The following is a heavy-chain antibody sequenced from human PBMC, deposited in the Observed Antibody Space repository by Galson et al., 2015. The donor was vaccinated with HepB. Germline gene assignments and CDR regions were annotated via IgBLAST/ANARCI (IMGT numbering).Heavy chain of an antibody. CDR1: GFTFSSYD. CDR2: IGTAGDT. Sequence: SLRLSCAASGFTFSSYDMHWVRQATGKGLEWVSAIGTAGDTYYPGSVKGRFTISRENAKNSLYLQMNSLRAGDTAVYYCARGGEYSSGLDYWGQGTLVTVSS. J-gene: IGHJ4*02. V-gene: IGHV3-13*04. D-gene: IGHD6-19*01. CDR3: ARGGEYSSGLDY.